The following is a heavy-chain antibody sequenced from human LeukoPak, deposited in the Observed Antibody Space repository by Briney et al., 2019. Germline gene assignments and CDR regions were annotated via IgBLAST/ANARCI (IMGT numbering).Heavy chain of an antibody. CDR2: IYHSGST. J-gene: IGHJ3*02. CDR3: ARPRVVAATTSHAAFDI. D-gene: IGHD2-15*01. CDR1: GGSISSSNW. Sequence: SETLSLTCAVSGGSISSSNWWSWIRQPPGKGLEWIGEIYHSGSTNYNPSLKSRVTISVDKSKIQFSLKLSSVTAADTAVYYCARPRVVAATTSHAAFDIWGQGTLVSVSS. V-gene: IGHV4-4*02.